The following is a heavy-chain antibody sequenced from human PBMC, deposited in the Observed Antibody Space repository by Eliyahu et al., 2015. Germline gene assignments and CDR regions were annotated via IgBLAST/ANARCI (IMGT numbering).Heavy chain of an antibody. D-gene: IGHD3-10*01. CDR3: ARDPVWFGDVGVSYGMDV. J-gene: IGHJ6*02. V-gene: IGHV1-2*06. Sequence: QVQLVQSGAEVKKPGASVKVSCKASGYXFTGXXMHWVRQAPGQGLAWMGRINPNSGGTNYAQKFQGRVTMTRDTSISTAYMELSRLRSDDTAVYYCARDPVWFGDVGVSYGMDVWGQGTTVTVSS. CDR2: INPNSGGT. CDR1: GYXFTGXX.